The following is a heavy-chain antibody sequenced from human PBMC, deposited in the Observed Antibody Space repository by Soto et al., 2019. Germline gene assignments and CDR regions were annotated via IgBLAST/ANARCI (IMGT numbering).Heavy chain of an antibody. J-gene: IGHJ4*02. V-gene: IGHV4-59*08. Sequence: SETVSLTCTVSGGSISSYYWSWIRQPPGRGLEWIGYIYYSGTTNYNPSLKSRVTISVDTSKNQFSLKLSSVTAANTAVYYCASRKSSPYFDYWGQGTLVTVSS. CDR2: IYYSGTT. CDR1: GGSISSYY. D-gene: IGHD3-10*01. CDR3: ASRKSSPYFDY.